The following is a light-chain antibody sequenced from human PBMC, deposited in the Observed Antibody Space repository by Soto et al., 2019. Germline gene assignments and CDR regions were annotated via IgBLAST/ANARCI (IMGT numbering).Light chain of an antibody. Sequence: QAASVSGSPGQSITISCTGTSSDVGGYNYVSWYQQHPGKAPKLMIYDVSNRPSGVSNRFSGSKSGNTASLTISGLQAEDEADYYCSSYTSSITHVFGGGTKLTVL. CDR3: SSYTSSITHV. CDR1: SSDVGGYNY. J-gene: IGLJ2*01. CDR2: DVS. V-gene: IGLV2-14*01.